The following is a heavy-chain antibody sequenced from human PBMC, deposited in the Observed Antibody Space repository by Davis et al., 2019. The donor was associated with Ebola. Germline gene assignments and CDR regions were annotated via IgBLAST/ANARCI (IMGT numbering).Heavy chain of an antibody. CDR2: IRSKANSYAT. Sequence: GESLKISCAASGFTFSGSAMHWVRQASGKGLEWVGRIRSKANSYATAYAASVKGRFTISRDNSKNTLYLQMGSLRAEDMAVYYCARTGHLVAVAGDYYYGMDVWGQGTTVTVSS. D-gene: IGHD6-19*01. CDR3: ARTGHLVAVAGDYYYGMDV. CDR1: GFTFSGSA. V-gene: IGHV3-73*01. J-gene: IGHJ6*02.